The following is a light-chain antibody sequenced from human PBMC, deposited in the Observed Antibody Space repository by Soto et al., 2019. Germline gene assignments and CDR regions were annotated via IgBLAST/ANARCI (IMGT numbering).Light chain of an antibody. CDR3: QQYNTYSYT. CDR1: QSISVW. J-gene: IGKJ2*01. Sequence: DIQMTQSPSTLSASVGDRVTITCRASQSISVWLAWYQQKPGKPPKLLIYDASSLESGVPSRFSGSGSGTEFTLNISSLQPDEFATYYCQQYNTYSYTFGQGTNLEIK. CDR2: DAS. V-gene: IGKV1-5*01.